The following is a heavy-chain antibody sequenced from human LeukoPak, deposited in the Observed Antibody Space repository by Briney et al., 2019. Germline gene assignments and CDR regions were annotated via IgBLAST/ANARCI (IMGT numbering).Heavy chain of an antibody. CDR1: GFTFSSYW. Sequence: GGSLRLSCAASGFTFSSYWMSWVRQAPGKGLEWVANIKQGGSEKYYVDSVKGRFTISRDNAKNSLYLQMNSLRAEDTAMYYCARDKIVGATTLDFWGQGALVTVSS. J-gene: IGHJ4*02. CDR2: IKQGGSEK. V-gene: IGHV3-7*03. D-gene: IGHD1-26*01. CDR3: ARDKIVGATTLDF.